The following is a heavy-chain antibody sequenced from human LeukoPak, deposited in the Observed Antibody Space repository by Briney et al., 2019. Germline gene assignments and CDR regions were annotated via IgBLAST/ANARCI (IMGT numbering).Heavy chain of an antibody. CDR3: ARTPATTWTNHFDY. CDR1: GGSISTYY. D-gene: IGHD4-17*01. Sequence: PSETLSLTCTVSGGSISTYYWHCIRQSPGKGLECIGYMYYSGSTNYNPSLKSRVTISVDTSKNESSLKLSSVTAADTAVYYCARTPATTWTNHFDYWGQGTLVTVSS. V-gene: IGHV4-59*01. CDR2: MYYSGST. J-gene: IGHJ4*02.